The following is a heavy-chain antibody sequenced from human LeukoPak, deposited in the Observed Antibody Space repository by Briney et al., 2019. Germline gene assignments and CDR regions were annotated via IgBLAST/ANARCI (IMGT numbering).Heavy chain of an antibody. J-gene: IGHJ5*02. D-gene: IGHD1-26*01. CDR2: IYTSGST. V-gene: IGHV4-4*09. CDR3: ARHRQVGATRLWFDP. Sequence: SETLSLTCTVSGGSISSYYWSWIRQPPGKGLEWIGYIYTSGSTNYNPPLKSRVTISVDTSKNQFSLKLSSVTAADTAVYYCARHRQVGATRLWFDPWGQGTLVTVSS. CDR1: GGSISSYY.